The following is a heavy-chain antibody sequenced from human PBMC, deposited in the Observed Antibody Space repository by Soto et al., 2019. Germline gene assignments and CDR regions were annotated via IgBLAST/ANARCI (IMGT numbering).Heavy chain of an antibody. V-gene: IGHV1-69*02. D-gene: IGHD3-10*01. CDR3: TTMVRGVM. J-gene: IGHJ4*02. Sequence: QVQLVQSGAEVKKPGSSVKVSCKASGGTFSSYTISWVRQAPGQGLEWMGRIIPILGIANYAQKFQGRVTITADKSTSTAYMELSSLRSEDMAVYYCTTMVRGVMWGQGTLVTVSS. CDR2: IIPILGIA. CDR1: GGTFSSYT.